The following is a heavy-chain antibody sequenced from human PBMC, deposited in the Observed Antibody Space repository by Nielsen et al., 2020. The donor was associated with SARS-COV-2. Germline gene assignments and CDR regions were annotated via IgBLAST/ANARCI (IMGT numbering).Heavy chain of an antibody. J-gene: IGHJ4*02. CDR3: ARGDGIAARPLDY. V-gene: IGHV4-39*01. Sequence: SETLSLTCTVSGGSISSSSYYWGWIRQPPGKGLEWIGSIYYSGSTYYNPSLKSRVTISVDTSKNQFSLKLSSVTAADTAVYYCARGDGIAARPLDYWGQGTLVTVSS. CDR1: GGSISSSSYY. CDR2: IYYSGST. D-gene: IGHD6-6*01.